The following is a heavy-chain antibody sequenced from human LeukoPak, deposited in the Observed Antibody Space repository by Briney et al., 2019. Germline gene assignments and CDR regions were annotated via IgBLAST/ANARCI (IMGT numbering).Heavy chain of an antibody. Sequence: ASVKVSCKASGYTFTGYYMHWVRQAPGQGLEWMGWINPNSGGTNYAQKFQGRVTMTRDTSISTAYMELSRLRSDDTAVYYCARDGLGYCSSTSCYDGAFDIWGQGTMVTVSS. J-gene: IGHJ3*02. CDR2: INPNSGGT. CDR1: GYTFTGYY. V-gene: IGHV1-2*02. D-gene: IGHD2-2*01. CDR3: ARDGLGYCSSTSCYDGAFDI.